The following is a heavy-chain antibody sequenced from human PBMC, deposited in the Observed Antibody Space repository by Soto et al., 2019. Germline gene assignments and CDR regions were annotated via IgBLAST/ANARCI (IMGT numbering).Heavy chain of an antibody. D-gene: IGHD3-10*01. CDR2: YLSDSEI. CDR1: GNVFSTHW. V-gene: IGHV5-51*01. CDR3: ARHENLDIYYGSGSHIDY. Sequence: PGESLKISCKGSGNVFSTHWIGWVRQMPGKGLEWMGTYLSDSEIRYSPSFQGQVTISADRSISTAYLQWSSLKASDTAMYYCARHENLDIYYGSGSHIDYWGQGTLVTVSS. J-gene: IGHJ4*02.